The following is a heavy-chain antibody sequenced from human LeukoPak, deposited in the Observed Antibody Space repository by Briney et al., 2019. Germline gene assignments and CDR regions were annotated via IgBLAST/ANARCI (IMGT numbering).Heavy chain of an antibody. CDR1: GFIFSSHA. CDR2: ISTGGNT. V-gene: IGHV3-23*01. CDR3: ARDQEGFDY. Sequence: GGSLRLSCAASGFIFSSHAMSWVRQAPGKGLEWVSAISTGGNTFYVDSVKGRFTISRDNFKNTLYLQMDSLRAEDTAVYYCARDQEGFDYWGQGTLVTVSS. J-gene: IGHJ4*02.